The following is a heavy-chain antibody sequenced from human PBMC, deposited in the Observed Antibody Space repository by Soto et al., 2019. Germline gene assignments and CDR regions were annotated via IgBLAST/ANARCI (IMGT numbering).Heavy chain of an antibody. V-gene: IGHV1-18*01. CDR1: GYTFASYG. Sequence: QVQLVQSGAEVKKPGASVKVSCKASGYTFASYGISWVRQAPGQGLEWMGWITGHNGNTNYPQKFQGRVTMTTDTSTSTGYMELRSLRSDDTALYYCARVVITRYGVFDYWGQGTLVTVSS. CDR3: ARVVITRYGVFDY. D-gene: IGHD3-16*01. J-gene: IGHJ4*02. CDR2: ITGHNGNT.